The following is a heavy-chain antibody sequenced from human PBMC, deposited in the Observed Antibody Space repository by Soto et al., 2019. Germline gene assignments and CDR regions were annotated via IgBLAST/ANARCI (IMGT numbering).Heavy chain of an antibody. CDR1: GYPLTDFY. CDR3: AREGGAAPGARREWYLDL. CDR2: INPHTGDT. J-gene: IGHJ2*01. V-gene: IGHV1-2*02. D-gene: IGHD6-25*01. Sequence: QVQLVQSGAEVKKPGASVTVSCKTSGYPLTDFYIHWVRQAPGQGLEWMAWINPHTGDTNTALKFQGRVTMTRDTSINTAVMDLTRLSSDDTAVYYGAREGGAAPGARREWYLDLWGRGTLVSVSS.